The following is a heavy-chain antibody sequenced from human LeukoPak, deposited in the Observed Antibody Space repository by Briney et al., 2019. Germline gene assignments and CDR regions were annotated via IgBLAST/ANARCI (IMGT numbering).Heavy chain of an antibody. Sequence: PGGSLRLSCAASGFSFSSYALSWVRQAQGKGLEWVSHISCGCGSTYFADSVKGRFTISRDISENTLYLQMNSLRAEDTAVYYCAKDHYYASGTFGLLHYWGQGTPVIVSS. J-gene: IGHJ4*02. V-gene: IGHV3-23*01. CDR2: ISCGCGST. CDR1: GFSFSSYA. CDR3: AKDHYYASGTFGLLHY. D-gene: IGHD3-10*01.